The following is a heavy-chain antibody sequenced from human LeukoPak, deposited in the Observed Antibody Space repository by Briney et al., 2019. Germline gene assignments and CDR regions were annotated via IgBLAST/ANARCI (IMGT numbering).Heavy chain of an antibody. J-gene: IGHJ4*02. CDR2: VSGSGVAT. CDR3: ATSSDWPYYFHY. V-gene: IGHV3-23*01. Sequence: GRSLRLSCAASGSTFGTYAMNWVRQAPGKGLEWASTVSGSGVATYFADSVKGRFTISRDNSKNTVFLEMNNLRAEDAAVYYCATSSDWPYYFHYWGQGILVTVSS. CDR1: GSTFGTYA. D-gene: IGHD2-21*01.